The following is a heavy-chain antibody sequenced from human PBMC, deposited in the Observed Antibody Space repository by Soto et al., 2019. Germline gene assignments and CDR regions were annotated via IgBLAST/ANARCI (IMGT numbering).Heavy chain of an antibody. CDR1: GFSLSTSAVG. Sequence: QITLKESGPTLVKPTQTLTLTCTFSGFSLSTSAVGVGWIRQPPGKALEWLAFIYWDDDKRYSPSLKSSLTITKDTSKNQVVLAMTNQDPVDTSTYYCAHLVVAGLTSYFYCWCQGTLGTVAS. J-gene: IGHJ4*02. D-gene: IGHD2-15*01. CDR3: AHLVVAGLTSYFYC. CDR2: IYWDDDK. V-gene: IGHV2-5*02.